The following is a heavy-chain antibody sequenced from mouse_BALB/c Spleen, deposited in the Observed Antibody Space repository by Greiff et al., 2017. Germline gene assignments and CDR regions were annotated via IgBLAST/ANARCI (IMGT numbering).Heavy chain of an antibody. CDR3: AREGSSSYYYAMDY. V-gene: IGHV1-80*01. Sequence: QVQLKESGAELVRPGSSVKISCKASGYAFSSYWMNWVKQRPGQGLEWIGQIYPGDGDTNYNGKFKGKATLTADKSSSTAYMQLSSLTSEDSAVYFCAREGSSSYYYAMDYWGQGTSVTVSS. J-gene: IGHJ4*01. CDR1: GYAFSSYW. D-gene: IGHD1-1*01. CDR2: IYPGDGDT.